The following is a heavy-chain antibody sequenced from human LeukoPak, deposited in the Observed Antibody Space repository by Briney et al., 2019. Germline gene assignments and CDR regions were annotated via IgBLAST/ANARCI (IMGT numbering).Heavy chain of an antibody. CDR3: ARDPDVVVEPAAVRVDY. CDR2: INPNTGGT. J-gene: IGHJ4*02. V-gene: IGHV1-2*02. CDR1: GYTFTAYY. D-gene: IGHD2-2*01. Sequence: GASVKVSCKASGYTFTAYYMHWVRPAPGQGLEWMGWINPNTGGTNYAQRFQGRVTMTRDTSFSTAYMDLNRLTSDDTAVYYCARDPDVVVEPAAVRVDYWGQGTLVSVSA.